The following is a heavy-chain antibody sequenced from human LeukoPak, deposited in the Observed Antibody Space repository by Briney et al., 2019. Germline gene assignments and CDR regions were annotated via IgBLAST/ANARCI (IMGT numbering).Heavy chain of an antibody. CDR1: GFTFSSYA. Sequence: GGSLRLSCAASGFTFSSYAMHWVRQAPGKGLEWVAVISYDGSNKYYADSVKGRFTISRDNSKNTLYLQMNSLRAEDTAVYYCARDPSEYQLLFGFDYWGQGTLVTVSS. CDR3: ARDPSEYQLLFGFDY. CDR2: ISYDGSNK. J-gene: IGHJ4*02. D-gene: IGHD2-2*01. V-gene: IGHV3-30*04.